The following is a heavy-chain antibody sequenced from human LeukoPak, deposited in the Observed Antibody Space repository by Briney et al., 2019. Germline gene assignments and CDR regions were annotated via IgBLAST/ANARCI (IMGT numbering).Heavy chain of an antibody. J-gene: IGHJ3*02. V-gene: IGHV4-59*01. D-gene: IGHD1-26*01. CDR1: GGSINSDY. CDR3: ATTSGSGSLWGAFDI. CDR2: IYYSGST. Sequence: SETLSLTCSVSGGSINSDYWSWSRQPPGKGLEWIGYIYYSGSTNYNTSLKSRVTISVDTSKNQFSLKLSSVTAADTAVYYCATTSGSGSLWGAFDIWGQGTMVTVSS.